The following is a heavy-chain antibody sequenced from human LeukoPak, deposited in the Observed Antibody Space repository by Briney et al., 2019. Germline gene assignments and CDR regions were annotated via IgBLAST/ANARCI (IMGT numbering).Heavy chain of an antibody. V-gene: IGHV3-30*18. D-gene: IGHD5-18*01. CDR2: ISYDGSNK. Sequence: GGSLRLSCAASGFTFSSYGMHWVRQAPGKGLEWVAVISYDGSNKYYADSVKGRFTIYRDNSKNTLYLQMNSLRAEDTAVYYCAKGLAIQLWFVDYWGQGTLVTVSS. CDR1: GFTFSSYG. J-gene: IGHJ4*02. CDR3: AKGLAIQLWFVDY.